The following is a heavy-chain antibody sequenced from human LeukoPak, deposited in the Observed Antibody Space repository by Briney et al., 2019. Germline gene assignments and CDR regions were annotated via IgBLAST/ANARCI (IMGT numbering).Heavy chain of an antibody. CDR3: AREGELGNQYYFDY. V-gene: IGHV3-66*01. CDR1: GFTASSNY. Sequence: GRSLRLSSEASGFTASSNYMSWVRQAQGKGLEWVSFIYSGGITYYADSVKGRFTISRDNSKNTLYLQMNSLRAEDTAVYYCAREGELGNQYYFDYWGEGTLVTVSS. CDR2: IYSGGIT. J-gene: IGHJ4*02. D-gene: IGHD7-27*01.